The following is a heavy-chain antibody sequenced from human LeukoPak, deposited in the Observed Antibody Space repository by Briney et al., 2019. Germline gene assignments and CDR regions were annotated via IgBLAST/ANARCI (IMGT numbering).Heavy chain of an antibody. CDR3: ARGIAVAGTSLGAFDI. V-gene: IGHV5-51*01. CDR2: IYPGDSDT. J-gene: IGHJ3*02. Sequence: GDYLKISCKGSGYSFTSYWIGWVRQMPGKGLEWMGIIYPGDSDTRYSPSFQGQVTISADKSISTAYLQWSSLKASDTAMYYCARGIAVAGTSLGAFDIWGQGTMVTVSS. D-gene: IGHD6-19*01. CDR1: GYSFTSYW.